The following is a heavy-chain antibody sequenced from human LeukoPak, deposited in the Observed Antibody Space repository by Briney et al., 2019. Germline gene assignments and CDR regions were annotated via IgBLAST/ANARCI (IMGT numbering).Heavy chain of an antibody. CDR2: ISGSGGST. J-gene: IGHJ5*02. V-gene: IGHV3-23*01. CDR3: AKDDSASSDWYEDWFDP. D-gene: IGHD6-19*01. Sequence: PGGSLRLSCAASGFTFSSYAMSWVRQAPGKGLEWVSAISGSGGSTYYADSVKGRFTISRDNSKNTLYLQMNSLRAEDTAVYYCAKDDSASSDWYEDWFDPWGQGTLVTVSS. CDR1: GFTFSSYA.